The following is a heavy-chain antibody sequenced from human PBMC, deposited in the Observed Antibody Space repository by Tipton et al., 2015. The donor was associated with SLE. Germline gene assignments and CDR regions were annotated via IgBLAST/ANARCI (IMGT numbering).Heavy chain of an antibody. CDR1: GSSISSAYY. V-gene: IGHV4-38-2*02. CDR3: ARGGVGGYDYLDK. J-gene: IGHJ4*02. D-gene: IGHD5-12*01. CDR2: IYHSGST. Sequence: TLSLTCTVSGSSISSAYYWGWIRQTPGKGLEWIGNIYHSGSTYYNPSLKSRVTISTDTSKNQLSLTVNSVTAADTAVYYCARGGVGGYDYLDKWGQGTLVTVAS.